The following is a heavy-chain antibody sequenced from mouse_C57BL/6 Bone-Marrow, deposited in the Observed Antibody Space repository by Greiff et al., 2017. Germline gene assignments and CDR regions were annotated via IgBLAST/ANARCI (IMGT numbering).Heavy chain of an antibody. J-gene: IGHJ2*01. V-gene: IGHV1-69*01. CDR2: IDPSDSYT. D-gene: IGHD2-5*01. CDR1: GYTFTSYW. Sequence: QVQLQQPGAELVMPGASVKLSCKASGYTFTSYWMHWVKQRPGQGLEWIGEIDPSDSYTNYNQKFKGKSTLTVDKSSSTAYMQLSSLTSEDSAVYHCARYYSNYPYYFDYWGQGTTLTVSS. CDR3: ARYYSNYPYYFDY.